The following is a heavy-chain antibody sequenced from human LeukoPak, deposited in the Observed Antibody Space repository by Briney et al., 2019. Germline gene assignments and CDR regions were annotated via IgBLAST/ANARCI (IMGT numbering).Heavy chain of an antibody. Sequence: SETLSLTCTVSGYSISSSYYWGWIRQPPGKGLEWIGSIYYSGNTYYNPSLKSRVTISVDTSKNQFSLKLSSVTAADTAVYYCARHFFRQEYYFDYWGQGTLVTVSS. CDR2: IYYSGNT. J-gene: IGHJ4*02. CDR3: ARHFFRQEYYFDY. CDR1: GYSISSSYY. V-gene: IGHV4-39*01. D-gene: IGHD2/OR15-2a*01.